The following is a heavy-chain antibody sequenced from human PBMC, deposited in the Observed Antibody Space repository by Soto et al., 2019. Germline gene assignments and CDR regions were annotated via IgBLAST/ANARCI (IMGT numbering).Heavy chain of an antibody. CDR2: ISSSSSTI. J-gene: IGHJ6*02. CDR3: ARVEGVAFLNYYYGMDV. CDR1: GFTFSSYS. Sequence: EVQLVESGGGLVQPGGSLRLSCAASGFTFSSYSMNWVRQAPGKGLEWVSYISSSSSTIYYADSVKGRFTISRDNAKNSLYLQMNSLRDEDTAVYYCARVEGVAFLNYYYGMDVWGQGTTVTVSS. V-gene: IGHV3-48*02. D-gene: IGHD5-12*01.